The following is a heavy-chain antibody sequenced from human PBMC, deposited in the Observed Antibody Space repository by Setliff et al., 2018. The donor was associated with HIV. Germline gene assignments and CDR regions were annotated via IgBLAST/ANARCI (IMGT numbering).Heavy chain of an antibody. V-gene: IGHV4-34*01. CDR1: GGSFSDYF. Sequence: SETLSLTCAVYGGSFSDYFWTWIRRPPGKGLEWIGDINHFGSTNYNPSLKSRVTISVDTSKNQFSLKLSSVTAADTAVYYCARDKSGTGGPKYFFDYWGQGTLVTVSS. CDR2: INHFGST. J-gene: IGHJ4*02. D-gene: IGHD1-1*01. CDR3: ARDKSGTGGPKYFFDY.